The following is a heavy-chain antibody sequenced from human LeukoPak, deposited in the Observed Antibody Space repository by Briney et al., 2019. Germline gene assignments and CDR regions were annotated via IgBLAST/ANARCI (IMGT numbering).Heavy chain of an antibody. D-gene: IGHD3-10*01. CDR2: ISSSSSYI. CDR1: GFTFSSYS. V-gene: IGHV3-21*01. Sequence: GGSLRLSCAASGFTFSSYSMNWVRQAPGKGLEWVSSISSSSSYIYYADSVKGRFTISRDNAKNSLYLQMNSLRAEDTAVYYCATTSLWFGYFDYWGQGTLVTVSS. J-gene: IGHJ4*02. CDR3: ATTSLWFGYFDY.